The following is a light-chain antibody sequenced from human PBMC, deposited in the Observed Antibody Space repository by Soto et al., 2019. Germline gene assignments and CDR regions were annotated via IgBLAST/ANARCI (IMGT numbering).Light chain of an antibody. CDR2: GAS. CDR1: QSVGSN. CDR3: QQYGSSTAT. J-gene: IGKJ1*01. Sequence: EIVMTQSPATLSVSPGERATLSCRASQSVGSNLAWYQQKPGQAPRLLIYGASTRATGIPARFSGSGSGTEFTLTISSLQSEDFAIYFCQQYGSSTATFGQGTKVEIK. V-gene: IGKV3-15*01.